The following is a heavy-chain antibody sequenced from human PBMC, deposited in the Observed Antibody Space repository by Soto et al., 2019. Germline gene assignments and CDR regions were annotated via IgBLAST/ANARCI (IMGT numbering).Heavy chain of an antibody. D-gene: IGHD3-22*01. CDR2: IVVGSGST. CDR3: AADPYYYDSSNYYSFDS. CDR1: GFSFTSSA. V-gene: IGHV1-58*01. J-gene: IGHJ4*02. Sequence: ASVKVSCKASGFSFTSSAVQWVRQARGQGLEWIGWIVVGSGSTNYAQRFQERVTITRDMSTSTVYMELSSLRSEDTAVYYCAADPYYYDSSNYYSFDSWGQGTLVTVSS.